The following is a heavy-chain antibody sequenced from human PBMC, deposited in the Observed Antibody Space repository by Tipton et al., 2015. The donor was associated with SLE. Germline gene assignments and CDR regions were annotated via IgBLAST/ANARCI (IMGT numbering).Heavy chain of an antibody. J-gene: IGHJ4*02. V-gene: IGHV4-30-4*01. Sequence: TLSLTCTVSGGSISSGDYYWSWIRQPPGKGLEWIGYIYYSGSTYYNPSLKSRVTISVDTSKNQFSLKLSSVTAADTAVYYCARMGISYGKYHFDYWGQGTLVTVSS. CDR3: ARMGISYGKYHFDY. D-gene: IGHD5-18*01. CDR2: IYYSGST. CDR1: GGSISSGDYY.